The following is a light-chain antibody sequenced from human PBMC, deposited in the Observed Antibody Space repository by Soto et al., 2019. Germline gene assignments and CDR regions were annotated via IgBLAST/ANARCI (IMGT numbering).Light chain of an antibody. V-gene: IGKV1D-12*01. CDR1: QGIRSW. CDR2: DAS. J-gene: IGKJ5*01. CDR3: QQANSFPIT. Sequence: DIQMTQSPSSVSASVGDRVTITCRASQGIRSWLAWYQQKPGKAPKLLIYDASSLQSGVPSRFSDSGSGTDFTLTISSLQPEDFATYYSQQANSFPITFGQGTRLEIK.